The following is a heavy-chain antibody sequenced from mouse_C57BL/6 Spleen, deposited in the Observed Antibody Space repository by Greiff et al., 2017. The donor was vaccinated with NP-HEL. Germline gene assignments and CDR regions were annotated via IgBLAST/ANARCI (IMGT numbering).Heavy chain of an antibody. CDR1: GYSITSGYY. D-gene: IGHD1-1*01. J-gene: IGHJ4*01. CDR3: ARDLPNYYGSSYDAMDY. CDR2: ISYDGSN. Sequence: VQLKESGPGLVKPSQSLSLTCSVTGYSITSGYYWNWIRQFPGNKLEWMGYISYDGSNNYNPSLKNRISITRDTSKNQFFLKLNSVTTEDTATYYCARDLPNYYGSSYDAMDYWGQGTSVTVSS. V-gene: IGHV3-6*01.